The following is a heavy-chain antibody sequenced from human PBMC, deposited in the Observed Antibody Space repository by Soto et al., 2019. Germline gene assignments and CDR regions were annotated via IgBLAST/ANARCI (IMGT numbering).Heavy chain of an antibody. CDR3: ARLGFDWLHYGMDV. D-gene: IGHD3-9*01. V-gene: IGHV1-69*04. CDR1: GYAFTSYD. J-gene: IGHJ6*02. Sequence: SVKVSCKASGYAFTSYDINWVRQAPGQGLEWMGRIIPILGIANYAQKFQGRVTITADKSTSTAYMELSSLRSEDTAVYYCARLGFDWLHYGMDVWGQGTTVPVSS. CDR2: IIPILGIA.